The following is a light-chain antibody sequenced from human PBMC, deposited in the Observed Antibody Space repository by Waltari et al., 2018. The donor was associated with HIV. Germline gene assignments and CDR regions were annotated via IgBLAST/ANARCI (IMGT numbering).Light chain of an antibody. CDR1: SSTIGSNF. J-gene: IGLJ3*02. Sequence: QSVLTQPPSASETPGQRVTISCSGSSSTIGSNFVYWYQQLPGTAPKLLIYGNNQRPSGVPDRFSGSRSGTSASLAISGLRSEDEADYYCAAWDDSLGGLWVFGGGTKLTVL. CDR3: AAWDDSLGGLWV. V-gene: IGLV1-47*01. CDR2: GNN.